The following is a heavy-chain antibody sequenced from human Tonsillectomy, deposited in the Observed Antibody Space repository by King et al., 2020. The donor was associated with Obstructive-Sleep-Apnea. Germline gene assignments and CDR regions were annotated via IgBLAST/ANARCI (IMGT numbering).Heavy chain of an antibody. J-gene: IGHJ6*02. CDR3: ARQAGHQLVYYYYYGMDV. Sequence: QLQESGPGLVKPSETLSLTCTVSGGSISSSSYYWGWIRQPPGKGLEWIGSIYYSGSTYYNPSLKSRVTISVDTSKNQFSLKLSSVTAADTAVYYCARQAGHQLVYYYYYGMDVWGQGTTVTVSS. CDR2: IYYSGST. CDR1: GGSISSSSYY. D-gene: IGHD6-13*01. V-gene: IGHV4-39*07.